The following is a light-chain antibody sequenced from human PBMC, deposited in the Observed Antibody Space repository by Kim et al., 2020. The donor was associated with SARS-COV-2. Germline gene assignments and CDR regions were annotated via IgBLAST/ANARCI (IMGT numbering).Light chain of an antibody. CDR1: QSVSSY. J-gene: IGKJ3*01. CDR3: QQRSKAAGT. V-gene: IGKV3-11*01. CDR2: DAS. Sequence: EIVLTQSPATLSLSPGERATLSCRASQSVSSYLAWYQQKPGQAPRLLIYDASNRATGIPARFSGSGSGTDFTLTISSLEPEDFAVYYCQQRSKAAGTFGPGTKVDIK.